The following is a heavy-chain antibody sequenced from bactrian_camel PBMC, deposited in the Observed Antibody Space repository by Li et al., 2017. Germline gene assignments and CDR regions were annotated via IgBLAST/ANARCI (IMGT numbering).Heavy chain of an antibody. CDR2: INKGGGST. D-gene: IGHD6*01. Sequence: EVQLVESGGGLVQTGGSLRLSCAASGFTFSNSAMSWVRQAPGKGLEWVSGINKGGGSTYYADSVKGRFTISRDNAKRTVYLQMNSLKPEDTGVYYCTADPYAVVAGSRTCAGHSSRGTQVTVS. V-gene: IGHV3S40*01. CDR1: GFTFSNSA. J-gene: IGHJ4*01.